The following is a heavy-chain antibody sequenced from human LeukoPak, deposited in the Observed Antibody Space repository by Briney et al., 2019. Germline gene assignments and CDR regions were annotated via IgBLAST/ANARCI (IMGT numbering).Heavy chain of an antibody. CDR3: ARPYYYDSGQYYFHY. Sequence: GESLKISCKGSGYSFTSYWIGWVRQMPGKGLEWMAIIYPGDSDTRYSLSFQGQVTISADKSISTAYLQWSSLKASDTAMYYCARPYYYDSGQYYFHYWGQGTLVTVSS. CDR1: GYSFTSYW. J-gene: IGHJ4*02. V-gene: IGHV5-51*01. CDR2: IYPGDSDT. D-gene: IGHD3-10*01.